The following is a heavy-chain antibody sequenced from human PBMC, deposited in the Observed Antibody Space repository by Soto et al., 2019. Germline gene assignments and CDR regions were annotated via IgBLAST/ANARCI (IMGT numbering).Heavy chain of an antibody. CDR3: AKFTEPGYSSIWYYFEY. CDR1: GFTFSGYS. J-gene: IGHJ4*02. D-gene: IGHD6-19*01. Sequence: LKISCVGSGFTFSGYSMAWVRQAPGRGLEWVASISSRSTNIDYADSVKGRFTISRDNAKNLVSLQMSSLRGEDTALYYCAKFTEPGYSSIWYYFEYWGQGTPVTVSS. V-gene: IGHV3-21*06. CDR2: ISSRSTNI.